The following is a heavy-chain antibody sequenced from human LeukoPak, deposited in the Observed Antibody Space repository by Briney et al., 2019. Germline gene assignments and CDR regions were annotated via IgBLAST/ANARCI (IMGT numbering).Heavy chain of an antibody. CDR3: ARLGRVYINPAGDYFDC. Sequence: GESLKISCKGSGYSFTSYWIGWVRQMPGKGLEWMGIILPGDSDTRYSPSFQGQVTISADKSISTANLQWSSLKASDTAMYYCARLGRVYINPAGDYFDCWGQGTLVTVSS. V-gene: IGHV5-51*01. J-gene: IGHJ4*02. D-gene: IGHD5-18*01. CDR1: GYSFTSYW. CDR2: ILPGDSDT.